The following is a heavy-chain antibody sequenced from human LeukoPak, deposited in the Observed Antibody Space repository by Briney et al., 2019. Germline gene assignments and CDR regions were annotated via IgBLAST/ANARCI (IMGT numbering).Heavy chain of an antibody. J-gene: IGHJ4*02. V-gene: IGHV3-23*01. CDR1: GFTFSSYA. Sequence: GGSLRLSCAASGFTFSSYAMSWVRQAPGKGLEWVSAISGSGGSTYYADSVKGRFTISRDNSKNTLYLQMNSLRAEDTAVYYCAKDPGSGWTGGIFDYWGQGTLVTVSS. CDR2: ISGSGGST. CDR3: AKDPGSGWTGGIFDY. D-gene: IGHD6-19*01.